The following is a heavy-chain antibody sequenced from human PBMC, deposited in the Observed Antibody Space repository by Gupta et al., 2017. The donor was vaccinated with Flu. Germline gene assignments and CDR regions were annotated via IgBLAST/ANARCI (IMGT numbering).Heavy chain of an antibody. V-gene: IGHV3-7*01. Sequence: VRQAPGKGLEWVANINQDGSEKYYVDSVKGRFTISRDNAKSSLYLQMNSLRAEDTAVYFCARDFSNYYYYIDVWGKGTTVTVSS. J-gene: IGHJ6*03. CDR3: ARDFSNYYYYIDV. CDR2: INQDGSEK.